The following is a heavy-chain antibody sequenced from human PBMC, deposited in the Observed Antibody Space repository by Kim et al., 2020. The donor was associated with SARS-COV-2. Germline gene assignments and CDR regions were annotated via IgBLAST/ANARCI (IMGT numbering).Heavy chain of an antibody. Sequence: SETLSLTCAVYGGSFSGYYWSWIRQPPGKGLEWIGEINHSGSTNYNPSLKSRVTISVDTSKSQFSLKLSSVTAADTAVYYCARDLSFRVTIFGVAYYYYGMDVWGQGTTVTVSS. J-gene: IGHJ6*02. CDR2: INHSGST. CDR3: ARDLSFRVTIFGVAYYYYGMDV. D-gene: IGHD3-3*01. CDR1: GGSFSGYY. V-gene: IGHV4-34*01.